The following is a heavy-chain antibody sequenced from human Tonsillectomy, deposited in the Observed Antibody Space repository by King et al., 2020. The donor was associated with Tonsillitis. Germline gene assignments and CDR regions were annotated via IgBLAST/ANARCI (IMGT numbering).Heavy chain of an antibody. Sequence: DVQLVESGGGLVQPGRSLRLSCTTSGFTFGDYPMSWFRQAPGKGLEWVGFIRTKTYGATTNYAASVKGRFTISRDDSQSIAYLQMNSLKTEDTAVYYCTNFDWPSGAFDTWGQGTMVTVSS. CDR1: GFTFGDYP. CDR2: IRTKTYGATT. CDR3: TNFDWPSGAFDT. D-gene: IGHD3-9*01. V-gene: IGHV3-49*03. J-gene: IGHJ3*02.